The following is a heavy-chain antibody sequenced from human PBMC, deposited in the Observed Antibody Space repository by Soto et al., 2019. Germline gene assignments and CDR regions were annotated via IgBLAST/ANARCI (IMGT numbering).Heavy chain of an antibody. V-gene: IGHV3-23*01. CDR1: GFTFSSYA. J-gene: IGHJ6*02. CDR3: ANPQSGTYNYYHYGMDV. Sequence: PGGSLRLSCAASGFTFSSYAMSWVRQAPGKGLEWVSSISGDGTATYYPDSVKGRFTISRDNSKNTLYLQMNSLRAEDTAVYYCANPQSGTYNYYHYGMDVWGQGTTVTVSS. D-gene: IGHD1-26*01. CDR2: ISGDGTAT.